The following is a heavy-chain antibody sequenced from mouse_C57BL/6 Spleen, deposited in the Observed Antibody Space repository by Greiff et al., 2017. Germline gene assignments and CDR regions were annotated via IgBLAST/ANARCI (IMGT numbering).Heavy chain of an antibody. D-gene: IGHD1-1*01. V-gene: IGHV1-82*01. CDR3: AKEGGFYYGSSYFDY. CDR1: GYAFSSSW. J-gene: IGHJ2*01. Sequence: LEESGPELVKPGASVKISCKASGYAFSSSWMNWVKQRPGKGLEWIGRIYPGDGDTNYNGKFKGKATLTADKSSSTAYMQLSSLTSEDSAVYFCAKEGGFYYGSSYFDYWGQGTTLTVSS. CDR2: IYPGDGDT.